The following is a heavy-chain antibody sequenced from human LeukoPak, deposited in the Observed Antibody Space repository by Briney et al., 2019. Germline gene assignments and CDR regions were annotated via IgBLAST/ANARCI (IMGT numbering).Heavy chain of an antibody. J-gene: IGHJ4*02. CDR2: IRSKANGYAT. CDR1: GFTFSGSA. D-gene: IGHD5-12*01. CDR3: TRLSSSWQGDY. Sequence: GGSLRLSCAASGFTFSGSAMHWVRQASGKGLEWVGRIRSKANGYATAYAASVKGRFTISRDDSKNTAYLQMNSLKTEDTAVYYCTRLSSSWQGDYWGQGTLVTVSS. V-gene: IGHV3-73*01.